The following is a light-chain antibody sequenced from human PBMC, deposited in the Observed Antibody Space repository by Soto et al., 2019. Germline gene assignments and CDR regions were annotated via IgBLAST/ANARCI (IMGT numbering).Light chain of an antibody. J-gene: IGKJ4*01. V-gene: IGKV3-11*01. CDR3: QQRSRT. CDR2: DAS. CDR1: ESLGSN. Sequence: ALTQSPATLSLSLGQIATLSCRATESLGSNLAWYQQQAGQAPRLLIYDASNRAIGIPARFSGSGSGTDFTLSIRRMEPEDVAVYCCQQRSRTFGGGTKVVI.